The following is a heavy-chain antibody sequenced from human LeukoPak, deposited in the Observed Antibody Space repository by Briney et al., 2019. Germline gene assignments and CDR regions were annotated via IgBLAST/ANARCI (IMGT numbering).Heavy chain of an antibody. V-gene: IGHV3-15*01. Sequence: GESLKISCAGSGFNFNNAWMSWVRQAPGKGLEWVGRIKRKTDGGTTDYAAPVKGRFTISRDDSKTLYLQMNSLKTEDTAVYYCTTDLPGGSSGIDYWGQGTLVTVSS. J-gene: IGHJ4*02. CDR2: IKRKTDGGTT. D-gene: IGHD6-25*01. CDR1: GFNFNNAW. CDR3: TTDLPGGSSGIDY.